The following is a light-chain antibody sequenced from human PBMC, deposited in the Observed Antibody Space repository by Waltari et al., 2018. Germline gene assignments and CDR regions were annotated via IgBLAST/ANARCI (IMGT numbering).Light chain of an antibody. V-gene: IGKV3-11*01. CDR1: QNIGTF. CDR2: DAS. Sequence: EVVLTQTPDTLSLSVGETATLSCRASQNIGTFFAWYQQKPGQSPRLVMYDASRRATGIPARFSGRYSGTDFTLTISSLEPEDSAFYFCQQRYDWITFGQGTRLEIK. CDR3: QQRYDWIT. J-gene: IGKJ5*01.